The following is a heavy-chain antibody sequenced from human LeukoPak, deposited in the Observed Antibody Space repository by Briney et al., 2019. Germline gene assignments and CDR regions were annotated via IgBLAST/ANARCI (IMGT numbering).Heavy chain of an antibody. V-gene: IGHV4-59*01. D-gene: IGHD7-27*01. CDR2: IYYTGTT. CDR1: GGSISGYY. J-gene: IGHJ4*02. CDR3: ARAAGYLSGEYSLPDRSKWVDY. Sequence: SETLSLTCAVSGGSISGYYWNWIRQPPGKGLEWIGAIYYTGTTNYNPSLKSRVTISLDTSKNQFSLKLSSLTAADTAPYYFARAAGYLSGEYSLPDRSKWVDYWGQGTRVAVSS.